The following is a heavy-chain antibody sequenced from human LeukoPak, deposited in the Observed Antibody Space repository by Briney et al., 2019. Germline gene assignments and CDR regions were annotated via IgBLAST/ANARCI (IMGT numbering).Heavy chain of an antibody. CDR1: GFTFSTYG. Sequence: GRSLRLSCAASGFTFSTYGMHWVRQAPGKGLEWVAVIWYDGSNNYYADSVKGRFTISRDNSKNTLYLQMNSLRAEDTAVYYCARGAGSNHAYFDYWGQGSLVTVSS. J-gene: IGHJ4*02. V-gene: IGHV3-33*08. CDR3: ARGAGSNHAYFDY. D-gene: IGHD5-24*01. CDR2: IWYDGSNN.